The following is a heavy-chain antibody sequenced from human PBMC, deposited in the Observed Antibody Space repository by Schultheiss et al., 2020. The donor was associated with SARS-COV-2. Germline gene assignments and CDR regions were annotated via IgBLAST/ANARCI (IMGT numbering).Heavy chain of an antibody. Sequence: GGSLRLSCAASGFTFSSYGMHWVRQAPGKGLEWLAVISYDGTNIYSADSLKGRFTISRDNSVHTVYLQMNSLRAEDTAVYYCARDRGAKVVITPYFDYWGQGTLVTVSS. D-gene: IGHD3-22*01. CDR3: ARDRGAKVVITPYFDY. V-gene: IGHV3-30*03. J-gene: IGHJ4*02. CDR1: GFTFSSYG. CDR2: ISYDGTNI.